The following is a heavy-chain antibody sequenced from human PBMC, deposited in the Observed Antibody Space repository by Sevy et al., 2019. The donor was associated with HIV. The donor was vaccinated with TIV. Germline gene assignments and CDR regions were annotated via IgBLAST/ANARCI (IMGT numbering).Heavy chain of an antibody. J-gene: IGHJ4*02. CDR2: IKSKTDGGTR. CDR3: TTDLGYCSGGSCYSNLGVDY. Sequence: GGSLRLSCAASGFTFSNAWMSWVRQAPGKGLEWVGRIKSKTDGGTRDYAAPVKGRFTISRDDSKNTLYLQMNSLKTEDTAVYYCTTDLGYCSGGSCYSNLGVDYWGQGTLVTVSS. CDR1: GFTFSNAW. D-gene: IGHD2-15*01. V-gene: IGHV3-15*01.